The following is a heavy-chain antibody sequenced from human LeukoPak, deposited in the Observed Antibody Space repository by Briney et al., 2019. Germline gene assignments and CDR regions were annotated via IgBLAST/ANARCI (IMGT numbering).Heavy chain of an antibody. CDR3: AREGCTDGICYFDY. CDR1: GFTFSSYA. Sequence: PGGSLRLSCAASGFTFSSYAMHWVRQAPGKGLEWVTVISYDGINKYYADSVKGRFTISRDNSKNTLYLQMNSLRAEDSAVYYCAREGCTDGICYFDYWGQGTLVTVSS. D-gene: IGHD2-8*01. J-gene: IGHJ4*02. V-gene: IGHV3-30-3*01. CDR2: ISYDGINK.